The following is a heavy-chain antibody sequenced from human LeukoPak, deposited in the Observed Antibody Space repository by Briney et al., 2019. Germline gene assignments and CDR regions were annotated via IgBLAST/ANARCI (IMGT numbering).Heavy chain of an antibody. Sequence: GGSLRLSCAASGFTFSSYAMSWVRQAPGKGLEWVSAISGSGGSTYYADSVRGRFIISRDNSKNTLYLQMSSLRAEDTAVYYCSTIAPAGPSDDWGQGTLVTVSS. V-gene: IGHV3-23*01. J-gene: IGHJ4*02. CDR1: GFTFSSYA. CDR3: STIAPAGPSDD. D-gene: IGHD6-13*01. CDR2: ISGSGGST.